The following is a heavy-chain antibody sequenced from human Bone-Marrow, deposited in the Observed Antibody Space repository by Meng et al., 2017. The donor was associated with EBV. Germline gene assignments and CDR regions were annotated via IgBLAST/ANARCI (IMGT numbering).Heavy chain of an antibody. D-gene: IGHD4-17*01. Sequence: QVQLVQSGAEVKKPGSSVKASCKASGYTFPSYDINWVRQATGQGLEWMGWMNPNSGNTGYAQKFQGRVTMTRNTSISTAYMELSSLRSEDTAVYYCARGSDYGDYQPLGYWGQGTLVTVSS. V-gene: IGHV1-8*01. CDR2: MNPNSGNT. J-gene: IGHJ4*02. CDR1: GYTFPSYD. CDR3: ARGSDYGDYQPLGY.